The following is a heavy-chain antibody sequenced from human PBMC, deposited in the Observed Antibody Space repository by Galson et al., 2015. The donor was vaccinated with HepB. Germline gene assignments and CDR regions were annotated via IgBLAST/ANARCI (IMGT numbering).Heavy chain of an antibody. J-gene: IGHJ4*02. CDR3: AREDRLVGNPGFDF. Sequence: SLRLSCAASGFSFNTYNMHWVRQAPDKGLEWVALISPDGNYENYGDSVKGRFPISDADSVKGRFTISRDNSKNTLYLEINSLRAEDTAVYYCAREDRLVGNPGFDFWDQGTLVTVS. V-gene: IGHV3-30*10. CDR2: ISPDGNYE. CDR1: GFSFNTYN. D-gene: IGHD3-16*01.